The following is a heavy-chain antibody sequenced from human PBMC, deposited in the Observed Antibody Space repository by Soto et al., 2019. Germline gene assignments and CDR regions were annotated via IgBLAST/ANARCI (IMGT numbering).Heavy chain of an antibody. CDR3: ARDTYSGYDFGL. CDR1: GASVAGGSYY. CDR2: IPSRGRP. J-gene: IGHJ5*02. D-gene: IGHD5-12*01. V-gene: IGHV4-30-4*01. Sequence: SETLSLTCSVSGASVAGGSYYWSWVRQPPGKGLEWIGYIPSRGRPFYNPSLTSRGTISADTSKNQLSLQLTSVTAADTAVYYCARDTYSGYDFGLWGQGTLVTVSP.